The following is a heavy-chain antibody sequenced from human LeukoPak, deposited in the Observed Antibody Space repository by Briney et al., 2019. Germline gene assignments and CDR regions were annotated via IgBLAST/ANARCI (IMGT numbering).Heavy chain of an antibody. CDR2: FDPEDGET. CDR3: AADLHRIVGATLLDY. Sequence: ASVKVSFKVSGYTLTELSMHWVRQAPGKGLEWMGGFDPEDGETIYAQKFQGRVTMTEDTSTDTAYMELNSLRSEDTAVYYCAADLHRIVGATLLDYWGQGTLITVSP. V-gene: IGHV1-24*01. CDR1: GYTLTELS. D-gene: IGHD1-26*01. J-gene: IGHJ4*02.